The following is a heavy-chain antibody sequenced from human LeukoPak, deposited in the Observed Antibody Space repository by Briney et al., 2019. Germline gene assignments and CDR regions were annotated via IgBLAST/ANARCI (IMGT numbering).Heavy chain of an antibody. V-gene: IGHV1-58*01. CDR3: AAARFLEWLEFDY. Sequence: ASVKVSCKASGFTFTSSAVQWVRQARGQRLEWIGWIVVGSGNTNYAQKFQERVTITRYMSTSTAYMELSSLRSEDTAVYYCAAARFLEWLEFDYWGQGTLVTVSS. CDR2: IVVGSGNT. CDR1: GFTFTSSA. D-gene: IGHD3-3*01. J-gene: IGHJ4*02.